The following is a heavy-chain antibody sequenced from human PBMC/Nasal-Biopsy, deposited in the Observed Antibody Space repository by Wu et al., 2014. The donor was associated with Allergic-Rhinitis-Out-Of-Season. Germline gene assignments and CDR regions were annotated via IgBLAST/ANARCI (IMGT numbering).Heavy chain of an antibody. CDR2: IYYSGST. J-gene: IGHJ4*02. CDR3: ARHGSGTTDS. D-gene: IGHD1-1*01. V-gene: IGHV4-59*08. Sequence: TLSLTCTVSGDSMSGYYWSWLRQPPGKGLEWIGYIYYSGSTHYNPSLKSRVSILVDTSKNQFSLKLNSVTAADTAVYYCARHGSGTTDSWGQGTLVTVSS. CDR1: GDSMSGYY.